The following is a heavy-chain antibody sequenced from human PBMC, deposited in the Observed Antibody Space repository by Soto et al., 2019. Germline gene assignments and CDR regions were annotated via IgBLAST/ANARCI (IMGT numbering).Heavy chain of an antibody. CDR2: IHYSGSI. CDR1: DGSIDSGSYY. CDR3: TRGLDRAKLGY. J-gene: IGHJ4*02. Sequence: QVQLQESGPGLVKPSQTLSLTCTVSDGSIDSGSYYRSWVRQYPGKGLEWIGSIHYSGSIYYSPSLRSRLTMAAGGGRRGGWVGLSGVTVADTAVYYCTRGLDRAKLGYWGQGIQVIVSS. D-gene: IGHD1-26*01. V-gene: IGHV4-31*03.